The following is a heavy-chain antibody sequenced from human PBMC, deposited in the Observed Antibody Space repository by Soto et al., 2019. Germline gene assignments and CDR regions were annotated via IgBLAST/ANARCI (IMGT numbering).Heavy chain of an antibody. CDR3: ARDSASSGVFT. CDR1: GGSISSSNW. Sequence: QVQLQESGPGLVKPSGTLSLTCAVTGGSISSSNWWTWVRQPPGEGLEWVGEISRSGTTNYKPSLKSQVSISVDKSRNEFSRNLGSVTAADTAMYYCARDSASSGVFTWGQGTMVTVSS. D-gene: IGHD6-19*01. V-gene: IGHV4-4*02. CDR2: ISRSGTT. J-gene: IGHJ3*01.